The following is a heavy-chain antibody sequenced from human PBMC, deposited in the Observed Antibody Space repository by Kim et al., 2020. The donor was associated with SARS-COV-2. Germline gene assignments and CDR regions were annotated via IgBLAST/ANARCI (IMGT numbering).Heavy chain of an antibody. CDR3: ARVDTVTTYWYFDL. Sequence: SETLSLTCTVSGFSISSGYYWGWIRQPPGKGLEWIGNIYHSGATYYNPSLKSRLTISLDTSKNQFSLNLSSVTAADTAVYYCARVDTVTTYWYFDLWGRGTLVTVSS. CDR2: IYHSGAT. D-gene: IGHD4-17*01. CDR1: GFSISSGYY. V-gene: IGHV4-38-2*02. J-gene: IGHJ2*01.